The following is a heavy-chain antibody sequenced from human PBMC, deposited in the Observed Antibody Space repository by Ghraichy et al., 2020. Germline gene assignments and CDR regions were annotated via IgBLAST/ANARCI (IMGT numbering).Heavy chain of an antibody. CDR2: ISGSGGST. CDR3: AKDTLGSSGSFDY. J-gene: IGHJ4*02. CDR1: GFTFSSYA. Sequence: GESLNISCAASGFTFSSYAMSWVRQAPGKGLEWVSAISGSGGSTYNADSVKGRFTISRDNSKNTLYLQMNSLRAEDTAVYYCAKDTLGSSGSFDYWGQGTLVTVSS. V-gene: IGHV3-23*01. D-gene: IGHD3-22*01.